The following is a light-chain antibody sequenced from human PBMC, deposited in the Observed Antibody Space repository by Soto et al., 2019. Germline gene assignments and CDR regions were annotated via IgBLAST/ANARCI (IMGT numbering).Light chain of an antibody. CDR3: SSDTSSRV. CDR1: SSDVGGYNY. J-gene: IGLJ3*02. V-gene: IGLV2-14*01. CDR2: EVS. Sequence: QSALTQPASVSGSPGQSITISCTGTSSDVGGYNYVSWYQQHPGKAPKLMIYEVSNRPSGVSNRFSGSKSGNTASLTISGLQAEDEADYYCSSDTSSRVFGGGTKLTAL.